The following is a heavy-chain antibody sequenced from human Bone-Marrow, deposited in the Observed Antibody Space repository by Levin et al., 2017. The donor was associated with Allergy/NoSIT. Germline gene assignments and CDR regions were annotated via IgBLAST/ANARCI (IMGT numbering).Heavy chain of an antibody. CDR3: GTGRRSGWPLDY. CDR1: GFTFSYYW. J-gene: IGHJ4*02. CDR2: VKEDGSET. Sequence: ETLSLTCAASGFTFSYYWMTWVRQAPGKGLEWVANVKEDGSETYYVDSVKGRFTISRDNAKNSLYLQMNSLRVEDTAVYYCGTGRRSGWPLDYWGQGILVTVSS. D-gene: IGHD6-19*01. V-gene: IGHV3-7*01.